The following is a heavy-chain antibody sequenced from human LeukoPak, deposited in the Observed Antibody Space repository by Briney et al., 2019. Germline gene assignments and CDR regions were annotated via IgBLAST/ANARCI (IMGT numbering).Heavy chain of an antibody. CDR1: GFTFSSYW. Sequence: GGSLRLSCAASGFTFSSYWMSWVRQAPGKGLEWVSSISSSSSYIYYADSVKGRFTISRDNAKNSLYLQMNSLRAEDTAVYYCVKGTSPLMVTAGDFPTDWGQGTLVTVSS. CDR3: VKGTSPLMVTAGDFPTD. D-gene: IGHD2-21*02. V-gene: IGHV3-21*04. J-gene: IGHJ4*02. CDR2: ISSSSSYI.